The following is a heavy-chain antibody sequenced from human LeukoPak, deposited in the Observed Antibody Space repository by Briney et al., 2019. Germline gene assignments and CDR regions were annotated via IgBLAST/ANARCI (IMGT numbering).Heavy chain of an antibody. Sequence: SETLSLTCAVYGGSFSGYYWSWIRQPPGKGLEWIGEINHSGSTNYNPSLKSRVTISVDTSKNQFSLKLSSVTAADTAVYYCARGLIPLYGDYSDISDYWGQGTLVTVSS. D-gene: IGHD4-17*01. J-gene: IGHJ4*02. V-gene: IGHV4-34*01. CDR2: INHSGST. CDR1: GGSFSGYY. CDR3: ARGLIPLYGDYSDISDY.